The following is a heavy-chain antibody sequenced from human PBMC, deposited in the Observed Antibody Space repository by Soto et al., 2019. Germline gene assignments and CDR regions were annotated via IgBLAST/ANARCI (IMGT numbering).Heavy chain of an antibody. CDR1: GYTFTSYG. Sequence: QVQLVQSGGEVKKPGASVKLSCTASGYTFTSYGISWVRQAPGQGLEWMGWISAYNGKTNYAQNVQCRVTMTTDTSTRTAYMDLRSLRSDDTAVYYCARGGDVNYYHGMDVWGQGTTVTVS. CDR2: ISAYNGKT. J-gene: IGHJ6*02. V-gene: IGHV1-18*01. CDR3: ARGGDVNYYHGMDV. D-gene: IGHD5-12*01.